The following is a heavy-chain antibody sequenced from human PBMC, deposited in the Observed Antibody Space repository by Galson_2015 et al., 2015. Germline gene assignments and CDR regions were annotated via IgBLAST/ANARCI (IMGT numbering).Heavy chain of an antibody. CDR3: ARAPTISAAPFDY. CDR2: IYSGGST. J-gene: IGHJ4*02. CDR1: GLTVSSNY. Sequence: SLRLSCAASGLTVSSNYMSWVRQAPGKGLEWVSDIYSGGSTYYADPVKGRFTISRDNSKNTLYLQMNSLRAGDTAVYYCARAPTISAAPFDYWGQGTLVTVSS. V-gene: IGHV3-66*02. D-gene: IGHD6-13*01.